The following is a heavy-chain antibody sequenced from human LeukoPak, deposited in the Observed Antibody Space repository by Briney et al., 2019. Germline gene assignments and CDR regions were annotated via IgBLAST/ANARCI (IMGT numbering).Heavy chain of an antibody. CDR3: ARVSTSSWYSFDY. D-gene: IGHD6-13*01. CDR1: GGSFSGYY. CDR2: INHSGST. Sequence: SETLPLTCAVYGGSFSGYYWTWIRQPPGKGLEWIGEINHSGSTNYNPSLKSRVTISTDPSKKQFSLNLSSVTAADTAVYYCARVSTSSWYSFDYWGQGTLVTVSS. V-gene: IGHV4-34*01. J-gene: IGHJ4*02.